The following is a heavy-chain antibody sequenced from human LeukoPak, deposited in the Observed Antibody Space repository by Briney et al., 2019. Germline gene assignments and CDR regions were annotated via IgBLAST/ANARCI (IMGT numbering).Heavy chain of an antibody. D-gene: IGHD3-22*01. J-gene: IGHJ4*02. Sequence: ASVKVSCKASGYTFTSNYIHWVRQAPGQGLEWMGMIYPGDGSTSYAQKFQGRVTVTRDTSTSTVHMELSGLRSEDTAVYYCARWDSPLDYWGQGTLVTVSS. CDR2: IYPGDGST. CDR1: GYTFTSNY. CDR3: ARWDSPLDY. V-gene: IGHV1-46*01.